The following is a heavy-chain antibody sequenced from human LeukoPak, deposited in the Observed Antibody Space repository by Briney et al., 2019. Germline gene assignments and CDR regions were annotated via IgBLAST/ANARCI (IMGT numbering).Heavy chain of an antibody. V-gene: IGHV1-69*06. J-gene: IGHJ4*02. CDR1: GGTFSSYA. CDR3: ARDARYSSGWYGTARFDY. Sequence: GSSVKVSCKASGGTFSSYAISWVRQAPGQGLEWMGGIIPIFGTANYAQKFQGRVMITADKSTSTAYMELSSLRSEDTAVYYCARDARYSSGWYGTARFDYWGQGTLVTVSS. CDR2: IIPIFGTA. D-gene: IGHD6-19*01.